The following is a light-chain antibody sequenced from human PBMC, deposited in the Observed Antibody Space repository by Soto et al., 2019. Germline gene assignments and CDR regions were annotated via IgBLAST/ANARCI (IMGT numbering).Light chain of an antibody. CDR2: EVS. J-gene: IGLJ2*01. CDR3: CSYAPYNSLI. CDR1: SSDVGTYNL. Sequence: QTVVTQPASVSGSPGQSITISCTGTSSDVGTYNLVSWYRQHPGEAPKLMIYEVSKRPSGVSDRLSGSKSGNTASLTISGLQAEDEADYYCCSYAPYNSLIFGGGTKVTVL. V-gene: IGLV2-23*02.